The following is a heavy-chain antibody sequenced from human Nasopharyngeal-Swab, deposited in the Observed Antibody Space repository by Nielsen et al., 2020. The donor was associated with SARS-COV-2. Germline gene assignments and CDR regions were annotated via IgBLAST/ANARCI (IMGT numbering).Heavy chain of an antibody. D-gene: IGHD1-20*01. Sequence: SVKVSCKASGYTFTSYYMHWVRQAPGQGLEWMGGIIPIFGTANYAQKFQGRVTITADKSTSTAYMELSSLRSEDTAVYYCAREEVTGNWFDPWGQGTLVTVSS. J-gene: IGHJ5*02. V-gene: IGHV1-69*06. CDR2: IIPIFGTA. CDR1: GYTFTSYY. CDR3: AREEVTGNWFDP.